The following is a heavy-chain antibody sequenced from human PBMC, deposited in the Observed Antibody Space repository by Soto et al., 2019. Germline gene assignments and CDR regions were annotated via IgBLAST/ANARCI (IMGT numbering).Heavy chain of an antibody. CDR2: IYYSGST. CDR1: GVSISSYY. CDR3: ARHSYYYGSGSWYGMDV. D-gene: IGHD3-10*01. V-gene: IGHV4-59*08. Sequence: TSETLSLTCTVSGVSISSYYWSWLRQPPGKGLEWIGYIYYSGSTNYNPSLKSRVTISVDKSKNQFFLKLSSVTAADTAVYYCARHSYYYGSGSWYGMDVWGQGSTVTVS. J-gene: IGHJ6*02.